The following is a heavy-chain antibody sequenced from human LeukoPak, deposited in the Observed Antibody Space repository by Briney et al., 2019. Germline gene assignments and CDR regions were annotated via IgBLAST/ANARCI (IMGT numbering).Heavy chain of an antibody. D-gene: IGHD6-6*01. J-gene: IGHJ4*02. Sequence: SETLSLTCSVSGGSISTYHWSWLRQPPGKGLEWIGYIYSSGSTNYNPSLKSRVTISIDTSKNQFSLQLSSVTAADTAVYYCARLGGSSFKDWGQGTLVTVSS. V-gene: IGHV4-4*09. CDR2: IYSSGST. CDR3: ARLGGSSFKD. CDR1: GGSISTYH.